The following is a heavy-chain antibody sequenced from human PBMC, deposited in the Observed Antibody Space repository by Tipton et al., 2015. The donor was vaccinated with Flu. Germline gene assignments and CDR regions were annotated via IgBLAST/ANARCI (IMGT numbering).Heavy chain of an antibody. Sequence: SLRLSCAASEFTFSDFWMSWVRQAPGKGLEWVANIKQDGSDKYYVDSVKGRFIISRDNAKNSLYLQMNSLRAEDTALYYCARGYYDRSGYFLNYFDYRGQGTLVTVSS. V-gene: IGHV3-7*04. CDR2: IKQDGSDK. CDR1: EFTFSDFW. D-gene: IGHD3-22*01. J-gene: IGHJ4*02. CDR3: ARGYYDRSGYFLNYFDY.